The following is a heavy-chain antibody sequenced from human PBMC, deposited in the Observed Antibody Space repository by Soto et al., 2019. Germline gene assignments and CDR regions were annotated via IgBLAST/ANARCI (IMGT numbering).Heavy chain of an antibody. CDR1: GFTFSSYW. CDR3: ARDLGGILDYYYYYYMVV. V-gene: IGHV3-7*01. Sequence: GGSLRLSCAASGFTFSSYWMSWVRQAPGKGLEWVANIKQDGSEKYYVDSVKGRFTISRDNAKNSLYLQMNSLRAEDTAVYYWARDLGGILDYYYYYYMVVWGKGTTVTVSS. CDR2: IKQDGSEK. D-gene: IGHD1-20*01. J-gene: IGHJ6*03.